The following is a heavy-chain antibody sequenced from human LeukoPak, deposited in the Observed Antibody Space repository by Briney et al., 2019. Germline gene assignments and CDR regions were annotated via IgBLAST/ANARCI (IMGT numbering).Heavy chain of an antibody. Sequence: KPSETLSLTCTVSGVSISSSSTNYWSWIRQSAGKGLEWIGRISTTGSSNYNPSLKSRITMSVDTSKNQVSLKLRSVTAADTAVYYCARLDFWFDPWGQGTLVTVSS. J-gene: IGHJ5*02. V-gene: IGHV4-61*02. CDR2: ISTTGSS. CDR1: GVSISSSSTNY. CDR3: ARLDFWFDP. D-gene: IGHD3-3*01.